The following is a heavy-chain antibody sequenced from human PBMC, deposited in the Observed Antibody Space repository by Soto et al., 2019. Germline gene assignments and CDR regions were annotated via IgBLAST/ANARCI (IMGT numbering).Heavy chain of an antibody. Sequence: SVKVSCKASGGTFSSYAISWVRQAPGQGLEWMGGIIPIFGTANYAQKFQGRVTITADESTSTAYMELSSLRSEDTAVYYCARGPYPPIFGVVSHFDYWGQGTLVTVSS. CDR3: ARGPYPPIFGVVSHFDY. J-gene: IGHJ4*02. CDR1: GGTFSSYA. V-gene: IGHV1-69*13. CDR2: IIPIFGTA. D-gene: IGHD3-3*01.